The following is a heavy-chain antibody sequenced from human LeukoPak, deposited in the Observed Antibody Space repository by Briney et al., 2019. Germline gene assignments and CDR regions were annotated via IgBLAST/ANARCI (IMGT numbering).Heavy chain of an antibody. J-gene: IGHJ5*02. CDR3: ARDNYDILTGYSNWFDP. CDR1: GYTFTSYA. D-gene: IGHD3-9*01. V-gene: IGHV1-18*01. CDR2: ISAYNGNT. Sequence: ASVKVSCKASGYTFTSYAMNWVRQAPGQGLEWMGWISAYNGNTNYAQKLQGRVTMTTDTSTSTAYMELRSLRSDDTAVYYCARDNYDILTGYSNWFDPWGQGTLVTVSS.